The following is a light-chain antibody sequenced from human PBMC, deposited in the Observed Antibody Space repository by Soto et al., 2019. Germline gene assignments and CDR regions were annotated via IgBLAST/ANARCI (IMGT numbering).Light chain of an antibody. CDR1: SSDVGSYNL. Sequence: QSALTQPASVSGSPGQSITISCTGTSSDVGSYNLVSWYQQHPGKAPKLMIYEVIKRPSGVSSRFSGSKSGNTASLTISGLQAEDEADYYCCSYAGSGTFFVFGTGTKVTVL. CDR3: CSYAGSGTFFV. V-gene: IGLV2-23*02. CDR2: EVI. J-gene: IGLJ1*01.